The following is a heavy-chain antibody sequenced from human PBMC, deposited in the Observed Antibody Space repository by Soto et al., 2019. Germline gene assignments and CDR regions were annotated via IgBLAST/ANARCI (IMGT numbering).Heavy chain of an antibody. J-gene: IGHJ4*02. CDR2: FDPEDGET. CDR3: ATDLPVYYYDSSGYYARHNY. CDR1: GYTLTELS. D-gene: IGHD3-22*01. V-gene: IGHV1-24*01. Sequence: ASVKVSCKVPGYTLTELSMHWVRQAPGKGLEWMGGFDPEDGETIYAQKFQGRVTMTEDTSTDTAYMELSSLRSEDTAVYYCATDLPVYYYDSSGYYARHNYWGQGTLVTVSS.